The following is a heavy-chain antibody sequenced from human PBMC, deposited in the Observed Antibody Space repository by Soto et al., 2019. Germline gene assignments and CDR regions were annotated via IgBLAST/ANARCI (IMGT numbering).Heavy chain of an antibody. CDR1: GGSISSCDYY. J-gene: IGHJ5*02. CDR3: ARCINGVFLNWFDP. CDR2: IYYSGST. Sequence: PSETLSLTCTVSGGSISSCDYYWSWIRQPPGKGLEWIGYIYYSGSTYYNPSLKSRVTISVDTSKNQFSLKLSSVTAADTAVYYCARCINGVFLNWFDPWGQGTLVTVSS. V-gene: IGHV4-30-4*01. D-gene: IGHD2-8*01.